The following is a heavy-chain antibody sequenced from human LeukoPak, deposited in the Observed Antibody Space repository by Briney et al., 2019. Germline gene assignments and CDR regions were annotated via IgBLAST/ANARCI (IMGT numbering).Heavy chain of an antibody. D-gene: IGHD3-22*01. Sequence: GGSLRLSCAASGFTFSDYFMNWVRQAPGKGLEWVSSISSTYSYIYYADSVKGRFTISRDNAKNSLHLQMNSLRAEDTAVYYCARDGYYDSSNDFDYWGQGTLVTVSS. V-gene: IGHV3-21*01. CDR2: ISSTYSYI. CDR3: ARDGYYDSSNDFDY. J-gene: IGHJ4*02. CDR1: GFTFSDYF.